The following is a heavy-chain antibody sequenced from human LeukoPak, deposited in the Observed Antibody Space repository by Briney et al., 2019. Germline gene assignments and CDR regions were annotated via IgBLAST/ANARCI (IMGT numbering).Heavy chain of an antibody. CDR2: IYYSGST. CDR1: GGSISSGDYY. Sequence: SETLSLTCTVSGGSISSGDYYWSWIRQPPGKGLEWIGYIYYSGSTYYNPSLKSRLTISIDTSKSQFSLKLSSVTAADTAVYYCARQSGGSYPLGPFDIWGQGTMVTVSS. J-gene: IGHJ3*02. V-gene: IGHV4-30-4*01. CDR3: ARQSGGSYPLGPFDI. D-gene: IGHD1-26*01.